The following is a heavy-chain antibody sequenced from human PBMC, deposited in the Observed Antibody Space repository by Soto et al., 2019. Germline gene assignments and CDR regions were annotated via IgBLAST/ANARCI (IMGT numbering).Heavy chain of an antibody. Sequence: EVQLVESGGGLVKPGASLRLSCAASGFTFTNAWMNWVRQAPGKGLEWVGRIRSKTDGGTPDYAAPVKGRFTISRHDSNNTLYVQMNSLKTEDTAIYYCTTEKGYWGQGTLVTVSS. J-gene: IGHJ4*02. V-gene: IGHV3-15*07. CDR3: TTEKGY. CDR1: GFTFTNAW. CDR2: IRSKTDGGTP.